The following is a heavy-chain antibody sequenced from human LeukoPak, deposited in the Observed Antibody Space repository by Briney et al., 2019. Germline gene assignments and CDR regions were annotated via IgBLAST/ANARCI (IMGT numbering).Heavy chain of an antibody. V-gene: IGHV3-23*01. J-gene: IGHJ4*02. D-gene: IGHD5-12*01. CDR3: ARDFGVGGGYDFVGY. Sequence: PGGSLRLSCAASGFAFTTFVMTWVRQAPGKGLEWVSVISASGGDPYYADSVKGRFTISRDNSKNTLYLQMNSLRAEDTAVYYCARDFGVGGGYDFVGYWGQGTLVTVSS. CDR1: GFAFTTFV. CDR2: ISASGGDP.